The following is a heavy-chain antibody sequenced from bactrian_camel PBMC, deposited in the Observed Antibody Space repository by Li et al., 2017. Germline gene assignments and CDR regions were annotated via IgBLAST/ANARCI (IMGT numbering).Heavy chain of an antibody. J-gene: IGHJ4*01. Sequence: DVQLVESGGGLVQPGGSLRLSCATSGFPFSSYDMSWVRQAPGKALEWVSSISSSGDTKDYADSVKGRFTISRDNAKSTLYLQLNSLKTEDTGMYYCVRSSWSGRDYNVRGQGTQVTVS. CDR2: ISSSGDTK. CDR3: VRSSWSGRDYNV. V-gene: IGHV3S40*01. CDR1: GFPFSSYD. D-gene: IGHD2*01.